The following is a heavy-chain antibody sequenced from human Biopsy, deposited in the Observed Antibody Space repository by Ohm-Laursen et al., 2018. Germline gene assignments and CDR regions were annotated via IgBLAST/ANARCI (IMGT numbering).Heavy chain of an antibody. CDR1: GDSISSDY. CDR3: ARVGAGAPSIDYFDY. D-gene: IGHD1-26*01. Sequence: SDTLSLTCPVSGDSISSDYWTWIRRPAGKGLEWVGYIYYSGSTNYNPSLRSRVTISVDRSKNQFSLELSSVTAADTAVYYCARVGAGAPSIDYFDYWGQGALVTVSS. V-gene: IGHV4-59*07. J-gene: IGHJ4*02. CDR2: IYYSGST.